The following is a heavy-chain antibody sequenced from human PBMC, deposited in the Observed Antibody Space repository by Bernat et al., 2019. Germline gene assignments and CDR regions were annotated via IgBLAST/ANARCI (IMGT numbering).Heavy chain of an antibody. CDR3: AAGKWFGELLDGDY. V-gene: IGHV1-58*02. J-gene: IGHJ4*02. Sequence: QMQLVQSGPEVKKPGTSVKVSCKASGFTFTSSAMQWLRQARGQRLEWIGWIVVGSGNTNDAQKFQERVTIARDRSTSTPYMELSSLRSEDTAVYDCAAGKWFGELLDGDYWGQGTLVTVS. CDR1: GFTFTSSA. D-gene: IGHD3-10*01. CDR2: IVVGSGNT.